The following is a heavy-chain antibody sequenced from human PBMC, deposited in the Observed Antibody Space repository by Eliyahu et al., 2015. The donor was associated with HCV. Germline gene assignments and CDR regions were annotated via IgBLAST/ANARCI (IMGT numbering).Heavy chain of an antibody. J-gene: IGHJ4*02. CDR3: ARIGNYYDSSGYHRQHYFDY. CDR2: IDWDDDK. Sequence: QVTLRESGPALVKPTQTLTLTCTFSGFSLSANKMCVSWIRQPPGKALEWLARIDWDDDKYYSTALRTRLTISKDTSKDQVVLTMTNMGPVDTATYYCARIGNYYDSSGYHRQHYFDYWGQGILVTVSS. V-gene: IGHV2-70*15. D-gene: IGHD3-22*01. CDR1: GFSLSANKMC.